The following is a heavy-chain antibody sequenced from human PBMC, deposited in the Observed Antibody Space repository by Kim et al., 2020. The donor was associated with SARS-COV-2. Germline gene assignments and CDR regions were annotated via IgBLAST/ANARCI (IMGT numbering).Heavy chain of an antibody. Sequence: STNYNPSLKSRVTISVDTSKNQFSLKLSSVTAADTAVYYCARGGMVPFDYWGQGTLVTVPS. D-gene: IGHD3-10*01. J-gene: IGHJ4*02. CDR2: ST. V-gene: IGHV4-59*09. CDR3: ARGGMVPFDY.